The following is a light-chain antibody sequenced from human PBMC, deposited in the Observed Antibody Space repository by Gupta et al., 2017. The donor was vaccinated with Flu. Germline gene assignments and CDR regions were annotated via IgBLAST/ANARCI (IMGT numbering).Light chain of an antibody. CDR1: SNDIGGYKC. Sequence: SALTPPASVSGSPGLSITITCTGTSNDIGGYKCLSWHQQYPGKAPKLIIYEVSKRPAGVSDRFSGSKAGNTASLTISGLQTEDEADYYCSSYTSAKTYVFAAGTRVTVL. CDR2: EVS. CDR3: SSYTSAKTYV. V-gene: IGLV2-14*01. J-gene: IGLJ1*01.